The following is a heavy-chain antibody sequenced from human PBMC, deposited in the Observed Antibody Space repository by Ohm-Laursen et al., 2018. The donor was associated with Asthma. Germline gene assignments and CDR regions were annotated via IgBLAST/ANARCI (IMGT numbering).Heavy chain of an antibody. Sequence: SLRLSCTASGFTFSSYAMHWVRQAPGKGLEWVAVISYDGSNKYYADSVKGRFTISRDNSKNTLYLQMNSLRAEDTAVYYCARDDDGFDPWGQGTLVTVSS. V-gene: IGHV3-30-3*01. CDR3: ARDDDGFDP. J-gene: IGHJ5*02. CDR1: GFTFSSYA. CDR2: ISYDGSNK.